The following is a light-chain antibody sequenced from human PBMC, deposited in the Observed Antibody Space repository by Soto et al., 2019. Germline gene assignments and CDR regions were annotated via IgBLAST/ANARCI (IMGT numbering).Light chain of an antibody. Sequence: ASQYIRIDLSWYQERPGQDPKVLIYVAYNLQSGVTSRFSGSGYGTDFTLTISSLQPEDFATYYCLQDYNSPWTVGPGTQVEIK. CDR1: QYIRID. CDR3: LQDYNSPWT. CDR2: VAY. J-gene: IGKJ1*01. V-gene: IGKV1-6*01.